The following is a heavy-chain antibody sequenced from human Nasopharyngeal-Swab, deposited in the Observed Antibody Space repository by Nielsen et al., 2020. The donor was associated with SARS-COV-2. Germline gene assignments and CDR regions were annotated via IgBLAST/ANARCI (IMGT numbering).Heavy chain of an antibody. CDR3: AREVIEQAVSDAFDF. CDR2: IIPIFGTA. J-gene: IGHJ3*01. V-gene: IGHV1-69*06. D-gene: IGHD3-16*02. CDR1: GGTFSSYA. Sequence: SVKVSCKASGGTFSSYAISWVRQAPGQGLEWMGGIIPIFGTANYAQKFQGRVTITADKSTSTAYMELSSLRSEDTAVYYCAREVIEQAVSDAFDFWGQGTMVTVSS.